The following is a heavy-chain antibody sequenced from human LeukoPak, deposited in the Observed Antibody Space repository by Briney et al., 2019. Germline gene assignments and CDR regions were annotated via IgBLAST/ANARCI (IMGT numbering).Heavy chain of an antibody. CDR1: GGSFSGYY. CDR2: INHSGST. V-gene: IGHV4-34*01. D-gene: IGHD3-16*02. J-gene: IGHJ4*02. Sequence: SETLSLTCAVYGGSFSGYYWSWIRQPPGKGLEWIGEINHSGSTNYNPSLKSRVTISVDTSKNQFSLKLSSVTAADTAVYYCARSYRGLAYWGQGTLVTVS. CDR3: ARSYRGLAY.